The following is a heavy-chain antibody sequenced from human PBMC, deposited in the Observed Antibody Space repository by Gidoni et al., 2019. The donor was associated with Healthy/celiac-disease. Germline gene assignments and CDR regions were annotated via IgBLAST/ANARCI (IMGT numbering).Heavy chain of an antibody. V-gene: IGHV3-30-3*01. CDR3: AGGSGYSSKLPGGY. D-gene: IGHD5-18*01. J-gene: IGHJ4*02. CDR2: ISYDGSNK. Sequence: QVQLVESGGGVVQPGRSLRLSCAASGFTFSSYAMHWVRQAPGKGLEWVAVISYDGSNKYYADSVKGRFTISRDNSKNTLYLQMNSLRAEDTAVYYCAGGSGYSSKLPGGYWGQGTLVTVSS. CDR1: GFTFSSYA.